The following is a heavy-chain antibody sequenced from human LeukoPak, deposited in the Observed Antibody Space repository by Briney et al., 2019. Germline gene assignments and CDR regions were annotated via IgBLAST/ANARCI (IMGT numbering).Heavy chain of an antibody. Sequence: PSHTLSLTCTFSGRPISSSTYYWGWIRQPPGKGLEWIGSIYYSGSTYYNPSLKSRVTISVDTSKNQFSLKLSSVTAADTAVYYCARRVTIFGVDRAYYYMDVWGKGTTVTVSS. V-gene: IGHV4-39*01. CDR1: GRPISSSTYY. J-gene: IGHJ6*03. CDR3: ARRVTIFGVDRAYYYMDV. CDR2: IYYSGST. D-gene: IGHD3-3*01.